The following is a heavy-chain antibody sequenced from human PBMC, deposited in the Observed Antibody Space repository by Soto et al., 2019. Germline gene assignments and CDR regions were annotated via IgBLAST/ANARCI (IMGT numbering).Heavy chain of an antibody. J-gene: IGHJ4*02. CDR1: GFTFSDYS. V-gene: IGHV3-21*01. Sequence: EVQLVESGGGLVKPGGSLRLSCATSGFTFSDYSMNWVRQAPGTGLEWVSSISSSGNYIYPADSVNGRFTISRDNPKSSLSLQMDSLRAEDTAVYYCARTGRWLQFEDYWGQGTLVTVSS. CDR2: ISSSGNYI. D-gene: IGHD5-12*01. CDR3: ARTGRWLQFEDY.